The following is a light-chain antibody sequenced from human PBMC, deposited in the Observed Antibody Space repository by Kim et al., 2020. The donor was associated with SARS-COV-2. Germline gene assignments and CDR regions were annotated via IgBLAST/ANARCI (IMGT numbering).Light chain of an antibody. J-gene: IGKJ2*01. CDR3: QKYDVAPYT. V-gene: IGKV1-27*01. CDR2: DAS. CDR1: QGIYKY. Sequence: DIQMTQSPSSLSASVGDRVTITCRASQGIYKYLAWYQQKPGKVPKLLIYDASTLQSGFPSRFSGRGSGTSFTLTISSLQPEDVANYYCQKYDVAPYTFGQGTKLEIK.